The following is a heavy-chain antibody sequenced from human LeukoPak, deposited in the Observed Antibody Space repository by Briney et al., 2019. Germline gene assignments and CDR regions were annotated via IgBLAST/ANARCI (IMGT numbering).Heavy chain of an antibody. CDR2: IIPILGIA. CDR1: GGTFSSYA. D-gene: IGHD5-12*01. V-gene: IGHV1-69*04. Sequence: SVKVSCKASGGTFSSYAISWVRQAPGQGLEWMGRIIPILGIANYAQKFQGRVTITADKSTSTAYMELSSLRSEDTAVYYCARSHGYSGYDFFAGVYGMDVWGQGTTVTVSS. J-gene: IGHJ6*02. CDR3: ARSHGYSGYDFFAGVYGMDV.